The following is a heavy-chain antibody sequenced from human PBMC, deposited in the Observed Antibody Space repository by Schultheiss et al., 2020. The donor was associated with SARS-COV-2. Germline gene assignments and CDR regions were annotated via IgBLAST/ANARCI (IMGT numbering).Heavy chain of an antibody. CDR3: ARSREDYYYYGMDV. D-gene: IGHD1-26*01. Sequence: GGSLRLSCAASGFTFSSYSMNWVRQAPGKGLEYVSAISSNGGSTYYANSVKGRFTISRDNSKNTLYLQMGSLRAEDMAVYYCARSREDYYYYGMDVWGQGTTVTVS. CDR1: GFTFSSYS. CDR2: ISSNGGST. V-gene: IGHV3-64*01. J-gene: IGHJ6*02.